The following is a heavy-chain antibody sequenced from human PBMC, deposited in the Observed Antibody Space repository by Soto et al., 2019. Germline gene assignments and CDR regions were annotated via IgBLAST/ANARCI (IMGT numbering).Heavy chain of an antibody. CDR2: ISWNSGSI. CDR1: GFTFDDYA. D-gene: IGHD3-3*01. J-gene: IGHJ3*02. Sequence: GGSLRLSCAASGFTFDDYAMHWVRQAPGKGLEWVSGISWNSGSIGYADSVKGRFTISRDNAKNSLYLQMNSLRAEDTALYYCARGVEPLRYDFWSGYYFTGVFDIWGQGTMVTVSS. CDR3: ARGVEPLRYDFWSGYYFTGVFDI. V-gene: IGHV3-9*01.